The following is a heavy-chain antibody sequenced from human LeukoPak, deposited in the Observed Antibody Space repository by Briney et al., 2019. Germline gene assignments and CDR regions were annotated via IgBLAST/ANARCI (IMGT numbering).Heavy chain of an antibody. Sequence: ASVKVSCKASGYTFTINVINWLRQAPGQGLQWMGWINTKTGSPTYAQDFIGRVVFSLDTSVSTTSLQISGLKTEDTATYYCARDLSYRDSSGLSDSWGQGTLVTVSS. V-gene: IGHV7-4-1*02. J-gene: IGHJ4*02. CDR1: GYTFTINV. CDR3: ARDLSYRDSSGLSDS. D-gene: IGHD3-22*01. CDR2: INTKTGSP.